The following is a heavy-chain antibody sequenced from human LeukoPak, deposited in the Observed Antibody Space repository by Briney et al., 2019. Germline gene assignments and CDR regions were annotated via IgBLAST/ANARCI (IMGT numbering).Heavy chain of an antibody. D-gene: IGHD6-19*01. CDR2: IQYDGISK. J-gene: IGHJ4*02. V-gene: IGHV3-30*02. Sequence: GGSLRLSCAASGLIFSNYGMHWVRQAPGKGLEWVTFIQYDGISKYYADSVKGRFTIPRDNSKNTLYLQMNSLRPEDTTVYYCVEEAGSVAGRFDHWGQGNMVTVSS. CDR1: GLIFSNYG. CDR3: VEEAGSVAGRFDH.